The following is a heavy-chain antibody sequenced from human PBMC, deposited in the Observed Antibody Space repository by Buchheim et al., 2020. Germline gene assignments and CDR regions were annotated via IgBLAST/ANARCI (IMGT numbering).Heavy chain of an antibody. J-gene: IGHJ6*02. Sequence: QVQLVESGGGVVQPGRSLRLSCAASGFTFSSYGMHWVRQAPGKGLEWVAVIWYDGSNKYYADSVKGRFTISRDNSKNTLYLQMNSLRAEDTAVYYCAKEIKHITIFGVVGLGIDVWGQGT. CDR1: GFTFSSYG. CDR2: IWYDGSNK. D-gene: IGHD3-3*01. CDR3: AKEIKHITIFGVVGLGIDV. V-gene: IGHV3-33*06.